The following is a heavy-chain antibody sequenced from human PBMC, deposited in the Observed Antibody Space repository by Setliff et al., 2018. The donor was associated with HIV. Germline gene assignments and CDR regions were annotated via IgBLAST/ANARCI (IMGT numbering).Heavy chain of an antibody. CDR1: GGSFSRNA. V-gene: IGHV1-69*13. J-gene: IGHJ4*02. Sequence: SVKVSCKASGGSFSRNAISWVRQAPGHGLEWMGGIIPMFGTADYAQKFQGSVTIIADESTSTAYMELSSLRSEDTAVYYCATARPGARFDVWGQGTLVTVSS. CDR2: IIPMFGTA. CDR3: ATARPGARFDV. D-gene: IGHD6-6*01.